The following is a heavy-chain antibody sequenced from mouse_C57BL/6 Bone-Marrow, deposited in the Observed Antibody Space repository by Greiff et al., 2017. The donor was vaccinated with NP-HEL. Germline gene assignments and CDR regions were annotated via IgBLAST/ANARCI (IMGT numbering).Heavy chain of an antibody. CDR3: ARGVYYYGSYFDY. J-gene: IGHJ2*01. Sequence: VQLQQSGPELVKPGASVKISCKASGYAFSSSWMNWVKQRPGKGLEWIGRIYPGDGDTNYNGKFKGKATLTADKSSSTAYMQLSSLTSEDSAVYFCARGVYYYGSYFDYWGQGTTLTVSS. V-gene: IGHV1-82*01. D-gene: IGHD1-1*01. CDR1: GYAFSSSW. CDR2: IYPGDGDT.